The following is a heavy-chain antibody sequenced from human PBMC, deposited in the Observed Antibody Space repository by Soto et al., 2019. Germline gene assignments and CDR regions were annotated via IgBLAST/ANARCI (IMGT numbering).Heavy chain of an antibody. Sequence: QLQLQESGPGLVKPSETLSLTCAVSGGSISSSGYYWGWIRQPPGKGLEWIGSIYYSGNTYYNPSLKSRFTMSVDTSKTQFSLKLSSVTAADTAVFYCARHVLRGYSYGSFDYWGQGTLVTVSS. CDR1: GGSISSSGYY. J-gene: IGHJ4*02. D-gene: IGHD5-18*01. CDR3: ARHVLRGYSYGSFDY. CDR2: IYYSGNT. V-gene: IGHV4-39*01.